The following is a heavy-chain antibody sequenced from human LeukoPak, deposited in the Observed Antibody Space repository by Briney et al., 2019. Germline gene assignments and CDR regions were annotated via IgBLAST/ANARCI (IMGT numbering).Heavy chain of an antibody. V-gene: IGHV4-59*12. Sequence: SETLSLTCTVSGGSISSYYWSWIRQPPGKGLEWIGYIYYSGSTYYNPSLKSRVTISVDRSKNQFSLKLSSVTAADTAVYYCARTTMVRGVILDFDYWGQGTLVTVSS. CDR1: GGSISSYY. CDR2: IYYSGST. CDR3: ARTTMVRGVILDFDY. J-gene: IGHJ4*02. D-gene: IGHD3-10*01.